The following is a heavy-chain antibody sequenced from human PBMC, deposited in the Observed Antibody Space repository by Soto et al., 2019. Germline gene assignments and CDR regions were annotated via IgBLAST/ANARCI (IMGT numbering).Heavy chain of an antibody. CDR1: GYTFTSYY. D-gene: IGHD1-1*01. Sequence: ASVKVSCKASGYTFTSYYMHWVRQAPGQGLEWMGIINPSGGSTSYAQKFQGRVTISRDNAKDSLYLQMNSLTVDDTAVYFCVRDHNWAFDYWAPGTLVTVSS. CDR3: VRDHNWAFDY. V-gene: IGHV1-46*01. J-gene: IGHJ4*02. CDR2: INPSGGST.